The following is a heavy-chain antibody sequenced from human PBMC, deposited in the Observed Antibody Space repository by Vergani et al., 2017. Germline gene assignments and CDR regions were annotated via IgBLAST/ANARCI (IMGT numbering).Heavy chain of an antibody. CDR3: ARPSIGYCSSTSCYKAYYGMDV. V-gene: IGHV1-58*01. Sequence: QMQLVQSGPEVKKPGTSVKVSCKASGFTFTSSAVQWVRQARGQRLEWIGWIVVGSGNTNYAQKFQERVTITRDMSTSTAYMELSSLRSEDTAVYYCARPSIGYCSSTSCYKAYYGMDVWGQGTTVTVSS. J-gene: IGHJ6*02. CDR2: IVVGSGNT. CDR1: GFTFTSSA. D-gene: IGHD2-2*02.